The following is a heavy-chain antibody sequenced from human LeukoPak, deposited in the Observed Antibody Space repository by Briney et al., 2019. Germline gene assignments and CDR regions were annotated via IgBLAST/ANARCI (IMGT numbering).Heavy chain of an antibody. CDR1: GGSISSYY. D-gene: IGHD5-24*01. Sequence: PSETLSLTCTVSGGSISSYYWSWIRQPPGKGLEWIGYIYYSRSTNYNPSLKSRVTISVDTSKNQFSLKLSSVTAADTAVYYCARLDGYNIIFDYWGQGTLVTVSS. CDR3: ARLDGYNIIFDY. J-gene: IGHJ4*02. V-gene: IGHV4-59*01. CDR2: IYYSRST.